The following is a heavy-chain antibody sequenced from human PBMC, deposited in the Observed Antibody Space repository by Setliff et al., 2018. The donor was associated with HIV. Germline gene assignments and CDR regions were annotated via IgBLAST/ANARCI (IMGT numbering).Heavy chain of an antibody. CDR3: ARGPTGSGDAYLDF. J-gene: IGHJ4*02. D-gene: IGHD3-10*01. CDR1: GFIFDDLA. V-gene: IGHV3-43D*03. CDR2: ISWNGGST. Sequence: GGSLRLSCAASGFIFDDLAMHWVRQVPGKGLEWVSLISWNGGSTYYAESVSGRFTISRDNRHNSLFLQMDSLRPEDTALYYCARGPTGSGDAYLDFWGQGILVTVSS.